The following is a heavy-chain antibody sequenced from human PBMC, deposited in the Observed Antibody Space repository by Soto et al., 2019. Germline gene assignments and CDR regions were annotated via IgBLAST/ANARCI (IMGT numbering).Heavy chain of an antibody. CDR3: AAPVSSSWQHDY. J-gene: IGHJ4*02. D-gene: IGHD6-13*01. CDR2: IIPIFETA. Sequence: QVRLVQSGAEMKKPGSSVKVSCKVSGDSFSSYAISWVRQAPGEGLGWVGGIIPIFETANYTQNFQGRVTITAVESTTTAYMEVTRLRPEDTAVFYCAAPVSSSWQHDYWGQGTPITVSS. V-gene: IGHV1-69*01. CDR1: GDSFSSYA.